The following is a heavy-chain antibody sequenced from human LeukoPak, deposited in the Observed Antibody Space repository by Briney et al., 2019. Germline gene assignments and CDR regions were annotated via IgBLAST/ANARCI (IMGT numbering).Heavy chain of an antibody. CDR1: GYTFTSYG. D-gene: IGHD3-10*01. J-gene: IGHJ4*02. V-gene: IGHV1-18*01. CDR2: ISAYNGNT. Sequence: ASVKVSCKASGYTFTSYGISWVRQAPGQGLEWMGWISAYNGNTNYAQKLQGRVTMTTDTSTSTAYMELSSLRSEDTAVYYCARGSQITMVRGVITAPLDYWGQGTLVTVSS. CDR3: ARGSQITMVRGVITAPLDY.